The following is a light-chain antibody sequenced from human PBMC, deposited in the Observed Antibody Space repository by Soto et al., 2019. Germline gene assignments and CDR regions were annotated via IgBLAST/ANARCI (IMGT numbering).Light chain of an antibody. CDR1: QSISSF. Sequence: DIPMTQSPSSLSASVGDRVTIICRASQSISSFLNWYQKTPGKAPKLLIYSASSLQSGVPSRFSGSGSGTDFTLTISSLQPEDSATYYCQQSYSTPPSFTFGPGTKVDIK. CDR2: SAS. CDR3: QQSYSTPPSFT. J-gene: IGKJ3*01. V-gene: IGKV1-39*01.